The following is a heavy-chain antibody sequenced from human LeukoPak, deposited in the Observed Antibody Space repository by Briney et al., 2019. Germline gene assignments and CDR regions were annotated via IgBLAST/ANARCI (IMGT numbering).Heavy chain of an antibody. CDR3: ATYYYDSSGYFQH. V-gene: IGHV3-30*03. J-gene: IGHJ1*01. D-gene: IGHD3-22*01. CDR2: ISYDGSNK. CDR1: GFTFSSYG. Sequence: GRSLRLSCAASGFTFSSYGMHWVRQAPGKGLEWVAVISYDGSNKYYADSVKGRFTISRDNSKNTLYLQMNSLRAEDTAVYYCATYYYDSSGYFQHWGQGTLVTVSS.